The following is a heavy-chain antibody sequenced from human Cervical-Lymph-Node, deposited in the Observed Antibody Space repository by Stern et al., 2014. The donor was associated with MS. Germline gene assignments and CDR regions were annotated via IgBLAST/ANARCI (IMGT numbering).Heavy chain of an antibody. CDR1: GFSLTTNGVS. CDR2: IYWDDDT. Sequence: QVTLRESGPTLVIPTQTLTLTCTFSGFSLTTNGVSVGWIRQPPGKALECLALIYWDDDTRYSPSLKSRLTITKDTSKNQVLLTMTNVEPVDTATYYCAHRDDWQLDFAYWGQGILVTVSS. CDR3: AHRDDWQLDFAY. V-gene: IGHV2-5*02. J-gene: IGHJ4*02. D-gene: IGHD6-6*01.